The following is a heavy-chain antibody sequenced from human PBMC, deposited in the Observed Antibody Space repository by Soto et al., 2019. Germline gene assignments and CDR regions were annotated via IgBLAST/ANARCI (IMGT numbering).Heavy chain of an antibody. Sequence: QVQLVESGGGVVQPGRSLRLSCAASGFTFSSYAMHWVRQAPGKGLEWVAVISYDGSNKYYADSVKGRFTISRDNSKNTLYLQMNSLRAEDTAVYYCARDGYSGYDGVFDYWGQGTLVTVSS. CDR1: GFTFSSYA. CDR3: ARDGYSGYDGVFDY. D-gene: IGHD5-12*01. J-gene: IGHJ4*02. V-gene: IGHV3-30-3*01. CDR2: ISYDGSNK.